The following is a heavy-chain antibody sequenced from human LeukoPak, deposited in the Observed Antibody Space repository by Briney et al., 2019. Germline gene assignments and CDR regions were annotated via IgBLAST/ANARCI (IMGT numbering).Heavy chain of an antibody. CDR3: VREMVF. CDR2: IWQGGNYI. Sequence: PGGSLRLSWGPSSLTFSNYGKQCVRQATGGGVEWVAVIWQGGNYIYYGDSVKGQLTISRDNAKKSLCLHMNSLRAEDTAVYYYVREMVFWGQGTLVTVSS. J-gene: IGHJ4*02. CDR1: SLTFSNYG. D-gene: IGHD2-8*01. V-gene: IGHV3-33*01.